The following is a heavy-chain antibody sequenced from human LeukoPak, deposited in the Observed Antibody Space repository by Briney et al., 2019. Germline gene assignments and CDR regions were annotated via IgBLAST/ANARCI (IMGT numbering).Heavy chain of an antibody. CDR1: GFTFSSYS. CDR3: ARGIRGTSRYYYFDY. Sequence: GGSLILSCAASGFTFSSYSMNWVRQAPGKGLEWVSSISSSSSYIYYADSVKGRFTISRDNAKNSLYLQMNSLRAEDTAVYYCARGIRGTSRYYYFDYWGQGTLVTVSS. CDR2: ISSSSSYI. J-gene: IGHJ4*02. V-gene: IGHV3-21*01. D-gene: IGHD1-7*01.